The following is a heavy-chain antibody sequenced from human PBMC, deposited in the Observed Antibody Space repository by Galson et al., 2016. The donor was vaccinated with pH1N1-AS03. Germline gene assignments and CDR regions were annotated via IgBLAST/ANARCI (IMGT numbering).Heavy chain of an antibody. CDR2: IYYSGST. D-gene: IGHD3-16*01. V-gene: IGHV4-39*01. J-gene: IGHJ3*02. CDR1: DGSISSSSYY. CDR3: ARQKGGSKTAFDI. Sequence: LSLTCTVSDGSISSSSYYWGWIRQPPGKGLDWIASIYYSGSTYSNPSLKSRVTISVDTSKNQFSLKLISVTAADTAVYYCARQKGGSKTAFDIWGQGTMVTVSS.